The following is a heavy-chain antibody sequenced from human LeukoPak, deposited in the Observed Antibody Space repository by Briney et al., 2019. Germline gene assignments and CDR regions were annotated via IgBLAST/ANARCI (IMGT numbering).Heavy chain of an antibody. CDR2: ISSSSSTI. D-gene: IGHD5-24*01. J-gene: IGHJ4*02. V-gene: IGHV3-48*01. CDR3: ASHVEMATTHVCY. CDR1: GFTFSSYS. Sequence: GGSLRLSCAASGFTFSSYSMNWVRQAPGKGLEWVSYISSSSSTIYYADSVKGRFTISRDNAKNSLYLQMNSLRAEDTAVYYCASHVEMATTHVCYWGQGTLVTVSS.